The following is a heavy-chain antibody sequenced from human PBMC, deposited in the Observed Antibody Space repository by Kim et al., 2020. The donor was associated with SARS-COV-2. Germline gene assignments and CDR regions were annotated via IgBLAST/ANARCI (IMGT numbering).Heavy chain of an antibody. J-gene: IGHJ4*02. D-gene: IGHD3-10*01. V-gene: IGHV5-51*01. Sequence: SPSFQGQVTISADKSISTAYLQWSSLKASDTAMYYCARQQWFGEIGVFDYWGQGTLVTVSS. CDR3: ARQQWFGEIGVFDY.